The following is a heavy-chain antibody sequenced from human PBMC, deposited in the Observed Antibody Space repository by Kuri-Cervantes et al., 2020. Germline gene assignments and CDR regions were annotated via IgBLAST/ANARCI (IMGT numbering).Heavy chain of an antibody. Sequence: GESLKISCAASGLIFGSYGMHWVRQAPGGGLEWVAFVRYDGTTKYYGDSVKGRFTVSRDNSKNTVYLQMNSLKIEDTAVYYCVGRQKSMRWDWFDPWGQGTLVTVSS. CDR2: VRYDGTTK. CDR3: VGRQKSMRWDWFDP. J-gene: IGHJ5*02. V-gene: IGHV3-30*02. CDR1: GLIFGSYG. D-gene: IGHD2-8*01.